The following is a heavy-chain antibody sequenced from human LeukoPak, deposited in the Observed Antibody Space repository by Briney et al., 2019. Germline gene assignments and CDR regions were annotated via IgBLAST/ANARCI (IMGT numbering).Heavy chain of an antibody. D-gene: IGHD5-18*01. CDR1: AFSLNAYN. Sequence: PGGSLRLSCAASAFSLNAYNMNWVRQAPGKGLEWVSSISSSSSYIYYADSVKGRFTVSRDNAKNSLYLQMNSLRVEDTAVYYCARGKDTAMVTGGYNWFDPWGQGTLVTVSS. J-gene: IGHJ5*02. CDR3: ARGKDTAMVTGGYNWFDP. V-gene: IGHV3-21*01. CDR2: ISSSSSYI.